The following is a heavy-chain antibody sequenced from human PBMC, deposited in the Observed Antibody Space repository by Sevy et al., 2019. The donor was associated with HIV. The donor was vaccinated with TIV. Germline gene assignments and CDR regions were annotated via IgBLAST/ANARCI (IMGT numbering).Heavy chain of an antibody. CDR1: GFTLSIYW. V-gene: IGHV3-74*01. J-gene: IGHJ1*01. CDR3: ARDRYCSGGSCYTGEYFQH. D-gene: IGHD2-15*01. CDR2: INSDGKIK. Sequence: GGSLRLSCAASGFTLSIYWMHWVRQVPGKGLVWVSHINSDGKIKRYADSVEGRFTISRDNAKNSLYLQMNSLRDEDTAVYYCARDRYCSGGSCYTGEYFQHWGQGTLVTVSS.